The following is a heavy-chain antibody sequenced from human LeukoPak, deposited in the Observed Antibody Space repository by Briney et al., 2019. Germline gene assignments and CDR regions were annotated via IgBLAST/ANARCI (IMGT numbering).Heavy chain of an antibody. CDR2: VSHSGST. CDR3: AGKDFGTQNFDF. Sequence: SETLSLTCTVSGGSISPYYWSWIRQPPGKGLEWIGYVSHSGSTNYNLSLGSRVTISVDKSKNQFSLKLYSVTAADTALYYCAGKDFGTQNFDFWGQGTLVTVSS. V-gene: IGHV4-59*12. CDR1: GGSISPYY. D-gene: IGHD3-10*01. J-gene: IGHJ4*02.